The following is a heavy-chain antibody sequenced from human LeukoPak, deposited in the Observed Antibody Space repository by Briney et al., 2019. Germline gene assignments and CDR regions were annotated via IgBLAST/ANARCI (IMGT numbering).Heavy chain of an antibody. CDR3: ARAYYDILTGYYTYWYLDL. Sequence: GGSLRLSCAASGFTFSSYAMSWVRQAPGKGLEWVSAISGSGGSTYYADSVKGRFTISRDNSKNTLYLQMNSLRAEDTAVYYCARAYYDILTGYYTYWYLDLWGRGTLVTVSS. D-gene: IGHD3-9*01. CDR1: GFTFSSYA. CDR2: ISGSGGST. V-gene: IGHV3-23*01. J-gene: IGHJ2*01.